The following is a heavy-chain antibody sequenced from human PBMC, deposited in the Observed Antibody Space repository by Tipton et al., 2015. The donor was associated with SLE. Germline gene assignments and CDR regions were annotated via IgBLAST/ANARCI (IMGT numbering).Heavy chain of an antibody. CDR2: TYSGGTT. CDR1: GFSFSIYA. CDR3: AKDGPRYYNYDYYFDL. J-gene: IGHJ2*01. V-gene: IGHV3-23*03. Sequence: SLRLSCAASGFSFSIYAMNWVRQAPGKGLERVSVTYSGGTTYYADSVKGRFTISRDDSKNTLYLQMNNLRAGDTAVYYCAKDGPRYYNYDYYFDLWGRGTLVTVSS. D-gene: IGHD3-10*01.